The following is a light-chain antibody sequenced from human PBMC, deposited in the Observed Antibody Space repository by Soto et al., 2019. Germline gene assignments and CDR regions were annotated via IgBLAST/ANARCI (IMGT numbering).Light chain of an antibody. Sequence: EIVLTQSPATLSLSPGERATLSCRASQSVSSYLAWYQQKPGQAPRLLIYDASNRATGIPARFSGSGSGTDFTLTISSLEPEYFAVYYCQQRSNWPRGTFGQGTKVEIK. V-gene: IGKV3-11*01. CDR1: QSVSSY. CDR2: DAS. CDR3: QQRSNWPRGT. J-gene: IGKJ1*01.